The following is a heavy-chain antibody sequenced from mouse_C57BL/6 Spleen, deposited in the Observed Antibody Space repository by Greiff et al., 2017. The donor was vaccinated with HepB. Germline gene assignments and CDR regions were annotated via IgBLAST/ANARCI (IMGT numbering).Heavy chain of an antibody. J-gene: IGHJ4*01. CDR1: GYTFTDYE. CDR3: TRLGYSNYYYAMDY. D-gene: IGHD2-5*01. Sequence: VQLQQSGAELVRPGASVTLSCKASGYTFTDYEMHWVKQTPVHGLEWIGAIDPETGGTAYNQKFKGKAILTADKSSSTAYMELRSLTSEDSAVYYCTRLGYSNYYYAMDYWGQGTSVTVSS. CDR2: IDPETGGT. V-gene: IGHV1-15*01.